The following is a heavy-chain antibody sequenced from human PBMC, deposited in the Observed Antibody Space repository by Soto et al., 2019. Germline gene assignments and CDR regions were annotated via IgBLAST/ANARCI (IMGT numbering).Heavy chain of an antibody. CDR3: ARHLPMTTVTQPFDY. CDR2: ISSSGSTI. D-gene: IGHD4-17*01. J-gene: IGHJ4*02. Sequence: PGGSLRLSCAASGFTFSDYYMSWIRQAPGKGLEWVSYISSSGSTIYYADSVKGRFTISRDNAKNSLYLQMNSLRAEDTAVYYCARHLPMTTVTQPFDYWGQGTLVTVSS. CDR1: GFTFSDYY. V-gene: IGHV3-11*01.